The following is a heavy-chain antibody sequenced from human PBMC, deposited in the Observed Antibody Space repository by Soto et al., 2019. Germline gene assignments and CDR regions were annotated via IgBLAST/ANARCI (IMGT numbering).Heavy chain of an antibody. D-gene: IGHD2-15*01. Sequence: ASVKVSCKASGYTFTSYGISWVRQAPGQGLEWMGWISAYNGNTNYAQKLQGRVTMTTDTSTSTAYMELRSLRSDDTAVYYCAREDIVVVVAATPPAYYYYMDVWGKGTTVTVSS. J-gene: IGHJ6*03. CDR3: AREDIVVVVAATPPAYYYYMDV. CDR2: ISAYNGNT. V-gene: IGHV1-18*01. CDR1: GYTFTSYG.